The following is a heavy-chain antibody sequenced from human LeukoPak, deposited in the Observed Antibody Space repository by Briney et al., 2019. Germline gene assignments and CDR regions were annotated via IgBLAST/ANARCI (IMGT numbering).Heavy chain of an antibody. J-gene: IGHJ4*02. V-gene: IGHV4-39*01. CDR2: IYYSGST. CDR3: ARSDFDWLLSDKPQLFDY. D-gene: IGHD3-9*01. CDR1: GGSISSSSYY. Sequence: PSETLSLTCTVSGGSISSSSYYWGWIRQPPGKGLEWIGSIYYSGSTYYNPSLKSRVTISVDTSKNQFSLKLSSVTAADTAVYYCARSDFDWLLSDKPQLFDYWGQGTLVTVSS.